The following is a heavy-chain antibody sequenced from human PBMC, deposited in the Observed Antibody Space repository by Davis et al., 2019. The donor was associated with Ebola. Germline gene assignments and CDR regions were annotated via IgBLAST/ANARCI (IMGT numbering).Heavy chain of an antibody. V-gene: IGHV3-30*03. CDR2: ISYDGSNK. CDR3: ARGVYWFDP. D-gene: IGHD6-13*01. CDR1: GFTFSSYG. J-gene: IGHJ5*02. Sequence: PSETLSLSCAASGFTFSSYGMHWVRQAPGKGLEWVAVISYDGSNKYYADSVKGRFTISRDNSKNTLYLQMNSLRAEDTAVYYCARGVYWFDPWGQGTLVTVSS.